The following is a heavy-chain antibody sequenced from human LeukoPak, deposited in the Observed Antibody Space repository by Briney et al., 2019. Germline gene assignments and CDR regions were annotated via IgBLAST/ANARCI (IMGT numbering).Heavy chain of an antibody. D-gene: IGHD1-26*01. CDR2: IIPILGIA. CDR3: ARDLKAVGDYWFDP. Sequence: SVKVSCKASGGTFSSYAISWVRQAPGQGLEWMGRIIPILGIANYAQKFQGRVTITADKSTSTAYMELSSLRSEDTAVYYCARDLKAVGDYWFDPWGQGTLVTVSS. CDR1: GGTFSSYA. V-gene: IGHV1-69*04. J-gene: IGHJ5*02.